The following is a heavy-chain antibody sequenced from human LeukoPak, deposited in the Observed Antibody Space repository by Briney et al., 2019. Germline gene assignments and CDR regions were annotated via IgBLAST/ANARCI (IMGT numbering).Heavy chain of an antibody. Sequence: SETLSLTCTVSGGSISSYYWSWIRQPPGKGLEWIGYIYYSGSTNYNPSLKSRVTISVDTSKNQFSLKLSSMTAADTAVYYCARGAAADIDAFDIWGQGTMVTVSS. V-gene: IGHV4-59*01. CDR1: GGSISSYY. J-gene: IGHJ3*02. D-gene: IGHD6-13*01. CDR2: IYYSGST. CDR3: ARGAAADIDAFDI.